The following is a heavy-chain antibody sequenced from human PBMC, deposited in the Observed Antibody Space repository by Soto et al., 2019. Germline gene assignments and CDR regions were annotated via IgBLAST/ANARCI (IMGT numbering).Heavy chain of an antibody. CDR3: ARTPWDGYTGYYFDY. CDR1: GGTFRNYP. V-gene: IGHV1-69*02. J-gene: IGHJ4*02. D-gene: IGHD5-18*01. CDR2: IFPLTDIP. Sequence: SVKVSCKASGGTFRNYPINWVRQAPGQGLEWMGSIFPLTDIPDYAQNFQARLTISADKSTSTAYMELSSLTSDDTAVYSCARTPWDGYTGYYFDYWGQGTLVTVSS.